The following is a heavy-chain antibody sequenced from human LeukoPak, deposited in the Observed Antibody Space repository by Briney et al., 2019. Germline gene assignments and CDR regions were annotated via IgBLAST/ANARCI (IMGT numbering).Heavy chain of an antibody. D-gene: IGHD6-19*01. J-gene: IGHJ5*02. Sequence: PSETLSLTCAAYGWSFSGYYWSWLRHPPAKGLDTISQINHSGSTNYNPSLKSRVTISVDTSKNQFSLKLSSVTAADTAVYYCARDRSPDYSSGWYAWFDPWGQGTLVTVSS. CDR3: ARDRSPDYSSGWYAWFDP. CDR1: GWSFSGYY. CDR2: INHSGST. V-gene: IGHV4-34*01.